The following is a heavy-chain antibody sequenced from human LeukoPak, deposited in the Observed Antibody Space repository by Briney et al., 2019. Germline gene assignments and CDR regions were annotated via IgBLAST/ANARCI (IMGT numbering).Heavy chain of an antibody. CDR1: GGSISSYY. V-gene: IGHV4-59*01. CDR3: AGHSYYYSMDV. J-gene: IGHJ6*03. CDR2: IYYSGST. Sequence: SETLSLTCTVSGGSISSYYWSWIRQPPGKGLEWIGYIYYSGSTNYNPSLKSRVTISSDTSKNQFSLKLSSVTAADTAVYFCAGHSYYYSMDVWGKGTTVTVSS.